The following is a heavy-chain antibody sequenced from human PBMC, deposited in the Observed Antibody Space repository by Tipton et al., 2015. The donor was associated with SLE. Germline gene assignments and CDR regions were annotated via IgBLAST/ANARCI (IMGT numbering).Heavy chain of an antibody. CDR2: INSDSSST. J-gene: IGHJ6*02. CDR1: GFTFYNYW. V-gene: IGHV3-74*01. Sequence: SLRLSCAASGFTFYNYWMHWVRQAPGKGLVWVSRINSDSSSTSYADSVKGRFTISRDNAKNTFYLQMNSLRAEDMAVYYCARAPVKYYTIDVWGQGTTVTVSS. CDR3: ARAPVKYYTIDV.